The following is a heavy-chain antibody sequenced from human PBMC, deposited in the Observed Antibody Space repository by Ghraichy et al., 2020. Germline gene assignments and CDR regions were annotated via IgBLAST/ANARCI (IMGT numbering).Heavy chain of an antibody. CDR1: GFTFSTYS. V-gene: IGHV3-21*01. CDR3: AREPQQLVLSYYYGMDV. CDR2: ISSSSTYI. J-gene: IGHJ6*02. D-gene: IGHD6-6*01. Sequence: GESLNISCAASGFTFSTYSMNWVRQAPGKGLEWVSSISSSSTYIYYADSVKGRFTISRDNAKYSLYLQMNSLRTEDTAVYYCAREPQQLVLSYYYGMDVWGQGTTVTVSS.